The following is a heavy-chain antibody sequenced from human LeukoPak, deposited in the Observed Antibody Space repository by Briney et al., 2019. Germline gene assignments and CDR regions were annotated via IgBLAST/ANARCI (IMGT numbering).Heavy chain of an antibody. CDR3: ARDRVYGDPGDY. Sequence: ASVKVSCKASGGTFSRYAISWVRQAPGQGLEWMGRIIPILGIANYAQKFQGRVTITADKSTSTAYMELSSLRSEDTAVYYCARDRVYGDPGDYWGQGTLVTVSS. CDR1: GGTFSRYA. J-gene: IGHJ4*02. D-gene: IGHD4-17*01. CDR2: IIPILGIA. V-gene: IGHV1-69*04.